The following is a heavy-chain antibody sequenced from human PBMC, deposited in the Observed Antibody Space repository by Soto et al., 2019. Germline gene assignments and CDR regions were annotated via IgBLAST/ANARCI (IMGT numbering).Heavy chain of an antibody. J-gene: IGHJ4*02. CDR1: GFTLTTYA. CDR3: ARDDCVSTTCYVSY. CDR2: ISGSGGTA. D-gene: IGHD2-2*01. V-gene: IGHV3-23*01. Sequence: GGSLRLSCAASGFTLTTYAMSWVRQAPGKGLEWVSSISGSGGTAYNVDSVKGRVTMTTDTSTTTAYMELRSLRFDDTAVYYCARDDCVSTTCYVSYWGQGTLVTVSS.